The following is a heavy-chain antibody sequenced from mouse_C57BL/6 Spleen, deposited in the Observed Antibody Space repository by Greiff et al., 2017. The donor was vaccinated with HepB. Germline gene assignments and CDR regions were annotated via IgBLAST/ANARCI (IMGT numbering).Heavy chain of an antibody. D-gene: IGHD1-1*01. Sequence: VQVVESGAELVRPGASVTLSCKASGYTFTDYEMHWVKQTPVHGLEWIGAIDPETGGTAYNQKFKGKAILTADKASSTAYMELRSLTSEDSAVYYCTTLSYGSSPWFAYWGQGALVTVAA. CDR1: GYTFTDYE. J-gene: IGHJ3*01. CDR3: TTLSYGSSPWFAY. CDR2: IDPETGGT. V-gene: IGHV1-15*01.